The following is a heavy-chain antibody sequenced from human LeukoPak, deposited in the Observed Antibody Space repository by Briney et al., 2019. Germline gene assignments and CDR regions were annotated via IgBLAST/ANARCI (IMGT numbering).Heavy chain of an antibody. V-gene: IGHV3-21*01. D-gene: IGHD2-8*01. Sequence: GGSLRLSCAASGITFSNYGMSWVRQAPGKGLEWVSSITTSGAGTTCVDSVKGRFTISRDNAKNSLYLQMNSLRAEDTAVYYCAREGSIVPHQDLDCWGQGTLVTVSS. J-gene: IGHJ4*02. CDR2: ITTSGAGT. CDR3: AREGSIVPHQDLDC. CDR1: GITFSNYG.